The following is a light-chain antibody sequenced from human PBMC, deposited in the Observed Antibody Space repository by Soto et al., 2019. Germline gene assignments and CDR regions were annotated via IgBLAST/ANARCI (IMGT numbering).Light chain of an antibody. CDR2: DVT. V-gene: IGLV2-14*01. J-gene: IGLJ2*01. CDR3: SSYSGTINYVL. CDR1: SSDVGGYNY. Sequence: QSALTQPASVSGSPGQSITISCTGTSSDVGGYNYVSWYKQEPDKAPKVIIYDVTYRPSGVSNRFSGSKSGNTASLTISGLQAEDEADYYCSSYSGTINYVLFGGGTKLTVL.